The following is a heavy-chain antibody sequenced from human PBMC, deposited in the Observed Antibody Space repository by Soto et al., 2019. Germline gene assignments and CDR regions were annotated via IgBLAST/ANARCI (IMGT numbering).Heavy chain of an antibody. V-gene: IGHV4-34*01. Sequence: SETLSLTCSVYGGSFSVYYLSWIRQPPGKGLEWIGEFDHTGRTNYKPSLKSRVTISVDTSKNQLSLKLSSVTAADTAVYYCARGLAGRSRSWYDSWGQGTLVTVSS. D-gene: IGHD1-26*01. CDR1: GGSFSVYY. CDR3: ARGLAGRSRSWYDS. J-gene: IGHJ5*01. CDR2: FDHTGRT.